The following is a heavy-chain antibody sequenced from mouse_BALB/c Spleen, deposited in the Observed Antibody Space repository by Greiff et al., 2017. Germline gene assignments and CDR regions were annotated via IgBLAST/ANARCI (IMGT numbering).Heavy chain of an antibody. J-gene: IGHJ4*01. CDR2: IYPGDGDN. Sequence: VQLQQSGAELVRPGSSVKISCKASGYAFSSYWMNWVKQRPGQGLEWIGQIYPGDGDNNYNGKFKGNATLTADKSSSTAYMKLSSLASEDSAVYSSARGSGGDYYAMDYWGQGTSVTVSS. CDR1: GYAFSSYW. CDR3: ARGSGGDYYAMDY. D-gene: IGHD1-1*02. V-gene: IGHV1-80*01.